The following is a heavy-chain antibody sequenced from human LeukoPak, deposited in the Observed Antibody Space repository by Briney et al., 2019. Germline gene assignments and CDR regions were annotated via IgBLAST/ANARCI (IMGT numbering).Heavy chain of an antibody. CDR1: XXTFGSYG. CDR3: SIMPGYYDGSGYWVQ. Sequence: GGALRLSCXASXXTFGSYGMRWVRQARGKGVEWVSFITPNAASTSYADSVECLFTISTDNPRNTVYMPINSLRDEDTAVYYCSIMPGYYDGSGYWVQWGQGTLVTVSS. D-gene: IGHD3-22*01. J-gene: IGHJ1*01. V-gene: IGHV3-23*01. CDR2: ITPNAAST.